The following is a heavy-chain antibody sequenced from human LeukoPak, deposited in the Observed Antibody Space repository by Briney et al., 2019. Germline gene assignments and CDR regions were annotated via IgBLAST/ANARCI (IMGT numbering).Heavy chain of an antibody. Sequence: GASVKVSCKVSVYTLTELSMHWVRQAPGKGLEWMGGFDPEDGETIYAQKFQGRVTMTEDTSTDTAYMELSSLRSEDTAVYYCATDSYYYGSGSYYIPVYWGQGTLVTVSS. J-gene: IGHJ4*02. V-gene: IGHV1-24*01. CDR2: FDPEDGET. D-gene: IGHD3-10*01. CDR3: ATDSYYYGSGSYYIPVY. CDR1: VYTLTELS.